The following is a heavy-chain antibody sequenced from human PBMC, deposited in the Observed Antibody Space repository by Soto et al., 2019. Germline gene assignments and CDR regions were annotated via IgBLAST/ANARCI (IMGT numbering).Heavy chain of an antibody. D-gene: IGHD2-21*01. J-gene: IGHJ6*02. CDR3: AGSGDDLTYYYYGMDV. V-gene: IGHV1-69*13. CDR2: IIPIFGTA. Sequence: ASVKVACKASGGTFSSYAISWVRQAPGQGLEWMGGIIPIFGTANYAQKFQGKVTITADESTSTAYMELSSLRSEDTAVYYCAGSGDDLTYYYYGMDVWGQGTTVTVS. CDR1: GGTFSSYA.